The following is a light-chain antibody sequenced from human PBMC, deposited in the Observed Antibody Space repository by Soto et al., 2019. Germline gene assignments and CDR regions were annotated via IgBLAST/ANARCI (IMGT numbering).Light chain of an antibody. CDR2: GTS. V-gene: IGKV3-20*01. CDR1: QSVSSSY. Sequence: EIVLTQSPDTLSLSPGERATLSCRASQSVSSSYLAWYQQTPGQAPRLLIYGTSNRATGIPDRFSGSGSGTDFTLTISSLEPEDFAVYYFQQYGNSRWTFGQGTKVEIK. CDR3: QQYGNSRWT. J-gene: IGKJ1*01.